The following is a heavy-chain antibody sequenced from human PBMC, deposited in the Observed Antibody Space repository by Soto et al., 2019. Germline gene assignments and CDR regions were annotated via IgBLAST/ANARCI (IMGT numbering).Heavy chain of an antibody. V-gene: IGHV3-7*01. CDR1: GFTFSSYW. D-gene: IGHD2-2*01. J-gene: IGHJ5*02. CDR2: IKGDGSEK. CDR3: VRGTMPPGLYH. Sequence: GSLRLSCAASGFTFSSYWINWVRQTPGKGLEWVANIKGDGSEKYYVDSLKGRFTISRDNAKNSLYLHMNSLRAEDTAVYYCVRGTMPPGLYHWGQGTLVTVSS.